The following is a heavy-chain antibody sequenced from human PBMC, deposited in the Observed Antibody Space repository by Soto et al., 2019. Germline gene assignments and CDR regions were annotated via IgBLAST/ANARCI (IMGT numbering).Heavy chain of an antibody. Sequence: EVQLLESGGGLVQPGGSLRLSCAASGFTFSSYAMSWVRQAPGKGLEWVSAISGSGGSTYYADSVKGRFTISRDNSKNTLFQQMNSLRVEDTAVYYCAKAVGPVCSGGSCYSGVYYYYYMDVWGKGTTVTVSS. CDR2: ISGSGGST. V-gene: IGHV3-23*01. D-gene: IGHD2-15*01. CDR1: GFTFSSYA. CDR3: AKAVGPVCSGGSCYSGVYYYYYMDV. J-gene: IGHJ6*03.